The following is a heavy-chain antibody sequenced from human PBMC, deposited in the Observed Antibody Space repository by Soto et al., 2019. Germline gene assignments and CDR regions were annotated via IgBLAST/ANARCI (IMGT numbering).Heavy chain of an antibody. Sequence: QVQLVQSGAAVKKPGASVKVSCKASVYNFTNYGINWLRQDPGQGREWMGWISAYNGNTEYAQNLQGRVTMTTDTSKTTAYMELRSLRSDDTAVFYCTRATREFSGSCSVHWGQGTMVTVSS. D-gene: IGHD1-26*01. CDR3: TRATREFSGSCSVH. CDR1: VYNFTNYG. V-gene: IGHV1-18*01. CDR2: ISAYNGNT. J-gene: IGHJ1*01.